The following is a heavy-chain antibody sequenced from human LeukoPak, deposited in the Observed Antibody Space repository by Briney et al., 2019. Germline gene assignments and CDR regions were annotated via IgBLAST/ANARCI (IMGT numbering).Heavy chain of an antibody. V-gene: IGHV3-66*01. CDR1: GFTVSYNY. CDR2: IYSGGSA. Sequence: GGSLRLSCAASGFTVSYNYMSWVRQAPGKGLKWVSIIYSGGSAYYADSVRGRFTISRDNSKNILYLQMNSLRAEDTAVYYCAKDSYYDYVWGSYRYTNQFDYWGQGTLVTVSS. J-gene: IGHJ4*02. D-gene: IGHD3-16*02. CDR3: AKDSYYDYVWGSYRYTNQFDY.